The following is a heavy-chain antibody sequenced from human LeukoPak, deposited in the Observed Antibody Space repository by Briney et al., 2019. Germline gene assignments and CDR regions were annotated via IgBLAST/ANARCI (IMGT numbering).Heavy chain of an antibody. V-gene: IGHV4-39*01. CDR2: IYYSGST. D-gene: IGHD3-22*01. J-gene: IGHJ5*02. Sequence: SETLSLTCTVSGGSISSSSYYWGWIRQPPGKGLEWIGSIYYSGSTYYNPSLKSRVTISVDTSKNQFSLKLSSVTAADTAVYYCARHRRSLRYYDSNGYLPNWFDPWGQGTLVTVSS. CDR1: GGSISSSSYY. CDR3: ARHRRSLRYYDSNGYLPNWFDP.